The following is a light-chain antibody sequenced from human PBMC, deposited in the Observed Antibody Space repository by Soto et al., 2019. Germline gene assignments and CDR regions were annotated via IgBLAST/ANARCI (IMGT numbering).Light chain of an antibody. CDR1: SSDVGGYNS. J-gene: IGLJ1*01. V-gene: IGLV2-14*01. CDR3: SYFTSSRINV. Sequence: QSVLTQPASVSGSPGQSITIYCTGTSSDVGGYNSVSWYQQHPGKAPKLILYDVTDRPSGVSYRFSGSKSANPASRTISGLQFSYEADYFCSYFTSSRINVFRSGTKVT. CDR2: DVT.